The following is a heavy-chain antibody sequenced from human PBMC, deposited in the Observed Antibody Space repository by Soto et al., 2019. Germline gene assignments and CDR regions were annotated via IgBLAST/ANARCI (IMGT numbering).Heavy chain of an antibody. CDR3: ARYKNADQDFDY. J-gene: IGHJ4*02. Sequence: SETLSLTCTVSGGSISSGGYYWSWIRQHPGKGLEWIGYIYYSGSTYYNPSLKSRVTISVDTSKNQFSLKLSSVTAADTAVYYCARYKNADQDFDYWGQGTLVTVSA. CDR2: IYYSGST. D-gene: IGHD1-1*01. V-gene: IGHV4-31*03. CDR1: GGSISSGGYY.